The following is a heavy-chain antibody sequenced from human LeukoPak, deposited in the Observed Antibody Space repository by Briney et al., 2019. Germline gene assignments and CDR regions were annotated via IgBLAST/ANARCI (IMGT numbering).Heavy chain of an antibody. J-gene: IGHJ4*02. CDR3: AKGKGSSGWYD. D-gene: IGHD6-19*01. CDR1: GFTFSTYA. Sequence: GGSLRLSCAASGFTFSTYAMSWVRQAPGRGLECVSAVSDSGSGTYYADSVKGRFTLSRDNSKNTLYLQMASLRAEDTALYYCAKGKGSSGWYDWGQGTLVTVSS. CDR2: VSDSGSGT. V-gene: IGHV3-23*01.